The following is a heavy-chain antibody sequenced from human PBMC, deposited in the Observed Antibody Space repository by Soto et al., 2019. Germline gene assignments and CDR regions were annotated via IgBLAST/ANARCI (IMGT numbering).Heavy chain of an antibody. V-gene: IGHV4-34*01. CDR3: ARGVPGYSSTWYGF. J-gene: IGHJ4*02. Sequence: SETLSLTCAVYGGSLSGHYWSWIRQPPGKGLEWIGEINPGGTSNYNPSLESRVIISVDTSKNQISLKLTSVTAADTAVYYCARGVPGYSSTWYGFWGQGTLVTVSS. D-gene: IGHD6-13*01. CDR2: INPGGTS. CDR1: GGSLSGHY.